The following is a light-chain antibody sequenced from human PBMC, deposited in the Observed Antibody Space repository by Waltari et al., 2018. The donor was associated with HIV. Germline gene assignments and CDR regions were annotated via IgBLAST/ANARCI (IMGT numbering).Light chain of an antibody. CDR3: ASWDDSLHAGV. CDR2: YNN. CDR1: KSNIGRNR. V-gene: IGLV1-44*01. J-gene: IGLJ3*02. Sequence: QSVLTQPPSASGTPGQRVPISCSGGKSNIGRNRVAWHQRLPRTAPTLLLCYNNQPPSGVPVRFSGSRSGTSASLASSGRQAEDAAYYYCASWDDSLHAGVFGGGTELTVL.